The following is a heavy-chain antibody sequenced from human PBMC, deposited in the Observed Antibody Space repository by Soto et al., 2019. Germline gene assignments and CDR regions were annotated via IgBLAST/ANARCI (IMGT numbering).Heavy chain of an antibody. D-gene: IGHD3-3*02. CDR1: GFTFNSHT. Sequence: PGGSLRLSCTASGFTFNSHTMHWVRQAPGEGLEWVAVISYDGSYKFYADSVKGRFTISKDSAMNSFYLQMDSLKVDDTAVYYCATLAMAGDTVYYFNGLDVWGQGTTVTVSS. V-gene: IGHV3-30-3*01. CDR2: ISYDGSYK. J-gene: IGHJ6*02. CDR3: ATLAMAGDTVYYFNGLDV.